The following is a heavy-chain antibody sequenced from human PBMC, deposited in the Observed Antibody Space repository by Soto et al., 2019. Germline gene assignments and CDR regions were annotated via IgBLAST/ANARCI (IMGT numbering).Heavy chain of an antibody. V-gene: IGHV3-48*02. CDR2: ISRGSKTI. J-gene: IGHJ4*02. D-gene: IGHD3-9*01. CDR3: AREDILGVRSFDY. CDR1: GFTFSGYS. Sequence: VGSLRLSCAASGFTFSGYSVNWGRQARGKGLEWVSYISRGSKTIYYAESVKGRFTVSRDNARNSQYLQMNSLRDEETAVYYCAREDILGVRSFDYWGQGTLVTVSS.